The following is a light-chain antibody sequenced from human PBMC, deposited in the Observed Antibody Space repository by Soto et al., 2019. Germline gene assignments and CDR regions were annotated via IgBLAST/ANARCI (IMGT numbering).Light chain of an antibody. CDR1: RNVLYTSNTKNY. V-gene: IGKV4-1*01. CDR3: QQYYSAPWT. J-gene: IGKJ1*01. CDR2: WPS. Sequence: IVMTQSPDFLTVSLGEKATINCKSSRNVLYTSNTKNYLAWYQQKPGQPPKLLIYWPSTRESGVPDRFSGSGSGTDFTLTISSLQAEDVAVYYCQQYYSAPWTFGQGTKVDI.